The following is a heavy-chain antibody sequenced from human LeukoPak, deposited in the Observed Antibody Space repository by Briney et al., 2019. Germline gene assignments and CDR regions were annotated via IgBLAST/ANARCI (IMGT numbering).Heavy chain of an antibody. D-gene: IGHD3-22*01. J-gene: IGHJ4*02. CDR3: ATWYDSSGYFDY. V-gene: IGHV4-34*01. CDR1: GGSFSGYY. CDR2: INHSGST. Sequence: PSETLSLTCAVYGGSFSGYYWSWIRQPPGKGLEWIGEINHSGSTNYNPSLKSRVTISVDTSKNQFSLKLSSVTAADTAVYYCATWYDSSGYFDYWGQGTLVTVSS.